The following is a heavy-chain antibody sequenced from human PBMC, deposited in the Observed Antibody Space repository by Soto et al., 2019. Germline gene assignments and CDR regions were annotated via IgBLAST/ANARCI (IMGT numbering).Heavy chain of an antibody. CDR3: ARDFFRESRYCSSTSCYDNDY. V-gene: IGHV4-39*02. D-gene: IGHD2-2*01. CDR1: GGSISSSSYY. CDR2: IYYSGST. J-gene: IGHJ4*02. Sequence: QLQLQESGPGLVKPSETLSLTCTVSGGSISSSSYYWGWIRQPPGKGLEWIGSIYYSGSTYYNPSLTSRVTISVDTSKNQFSLKLSSVTAADTAVYYCARDFFRESRYCSSTSCYDNDYWGQGTLVTVSS.